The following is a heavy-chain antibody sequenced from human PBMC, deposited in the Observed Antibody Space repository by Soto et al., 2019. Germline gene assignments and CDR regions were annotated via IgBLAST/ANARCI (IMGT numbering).Heavy chain of an antibody. CDR3: AREAGRYFDWLPRPNYYYYYYMDV. CDR1: GFTFXSYS. D-gene: IGHD3-9*01. CDR2: ISSSSSYI. Sequence: GGSLRLSCAASGFTFXSYSMNWVRQAPGKGLEWVSSISSSSSYIYYADSVKGRFTISRDNAKNSLYLQMNSLRAEDTAVYYCAREAGRYFDWLPRPNYYYYYYMDVWGKGTTVTVSS. J-gene: IGHJ6*03. V-gene: IGHV3-21*01.